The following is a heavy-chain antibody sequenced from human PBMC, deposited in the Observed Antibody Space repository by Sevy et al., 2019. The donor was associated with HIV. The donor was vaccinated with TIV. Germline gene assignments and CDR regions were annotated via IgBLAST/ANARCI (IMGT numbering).Heavy chain of an antibody. J-gene: IGHJ4*02. Sequence: SETLSLTCTVSGGSISSGGYYWSWIRQHPGKGLEWIGYIHYSGSTYYNPSLKSRVTISVDTSKNQFSLKLSSVTAADTAVYYCARARGALWFGEYNFDYWGQGTLVTVSS. CDR3: ARARGALWFGEYNFDY. D-gene: IGHD3-10*01. V-gene: IGHV4-31*03. CDR1: GGSISSGGYY. CDR2: IHYSGST.